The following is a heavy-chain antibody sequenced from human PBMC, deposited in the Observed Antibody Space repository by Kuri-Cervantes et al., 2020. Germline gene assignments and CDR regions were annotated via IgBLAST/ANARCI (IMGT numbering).Heavy chain of an antibody. J-gene: IGHJ5*02. CDR3: ASHASGRVYGDYSFDP. D-gene: IGHD4-17*01. V-gene: IGHV3-74*01. CDR2: INSDGSST. CDR1: GFTFSSYW. Sequence: GESLKISCAASGFTFSSYWMHWVRQAPGKGLVWVSRINSDGSSTSYADSVKGRFAISRDNAKNSLYLQMNSLRAEDTAVYYCASHASGRVYGDYSFDPWGQGTLVTVSS.